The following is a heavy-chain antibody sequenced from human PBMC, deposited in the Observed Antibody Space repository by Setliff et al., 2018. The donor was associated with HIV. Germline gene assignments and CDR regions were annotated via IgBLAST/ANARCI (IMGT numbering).Heavy chain of an antibody. J-gene: IGHJ4*02. CDR1: GFTVSGTY. CDR3: ARGHYGE. D-gene: IGHD4-17*01. Sequence: GGSLRLSCAASGFTVSGTYMRWVRQAPGKGLEWVAVIYDDGKTYYGDSVKGRFTVSRDNSKNTLFLQMNSLRVDDTAVYFCARGHYGEWGQGTLVTVSS. CDR2: IYDDGKT. V-gene: IGHV3-53*01.